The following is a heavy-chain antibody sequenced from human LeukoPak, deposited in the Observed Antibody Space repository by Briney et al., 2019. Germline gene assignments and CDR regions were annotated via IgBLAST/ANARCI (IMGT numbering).Heavy chain of an antibody. CDR1: GFTFSSYW. Sequence: GGSLRLSCAASGFTFSSYWMHWVRQAPGKGLVWVSRINSDGSSTSYADSVKGRFTISRDNAKNTLYLQMNSLRAEDTAVYYCARDQRGRGTVPYWYFGLWGRGTLVTVSS. CDR2: INSDGSST. CDR3: ARDQRGRGTVPYWYFGL. D-gene: IGHD3-10*01. V-gene: IGHV3-74*01. J-gene: IGHJ2*01.